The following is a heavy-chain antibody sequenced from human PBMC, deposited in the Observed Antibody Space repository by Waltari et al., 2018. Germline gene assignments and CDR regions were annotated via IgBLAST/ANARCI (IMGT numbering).Heavy chain of an antibody. CDR1: GYSISSGYY. J-gene: IGHJ4*02. D-gene: IGHD3-22*01. Sequence: QVQLQESGPGLVKPSETLSLTCAVSGYSISSGYYWGWIRQPPGKGLEWIGSIYHSGSTYYNPSLKSRVTISVDTSKNQFSLKLSSVTAADTAVYYCARARADSSGHYYFDYWGQGTLVTVSS. CDR3: ARARADSSGHYYFDY. V-gene: IGHV4-38-2*01. CDR2: IYHSGST.